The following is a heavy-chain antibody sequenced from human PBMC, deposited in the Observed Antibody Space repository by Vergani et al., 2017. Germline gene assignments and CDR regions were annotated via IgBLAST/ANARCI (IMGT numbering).Heavy chain of an antibody. CDR2: ISAYNGNK. Sequence: QVQLVQSGAEVKKPGASVKVSCKASGYTFTSYGITWVRQAPGQGLEWMGWISAYNGNKNYAQKLQGIVTMTTDTSTSTAYMELRSLRSDDTAVYYCARDKVTYYDFWSGYYTYFQHWGQGTLVTVSS. V-gene: IGHV1-18*04. J-gene: IGHJ1*01. CDR1: GYTFTSYG. D-gene: IGHD3-3*01. CDR3: ARDKVTYYDFWSGYYTYFQH.